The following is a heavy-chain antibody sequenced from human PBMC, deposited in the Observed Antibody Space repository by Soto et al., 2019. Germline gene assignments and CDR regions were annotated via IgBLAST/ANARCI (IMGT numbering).Heavy chain of an antibody. D-gene: IGHD1-26*01. J-gene: IGHJ4*02. CDR2: INAYNGNT. CDR3: AKGAGWEPEYYFDY. V-gene: IGHV1-18*01. Sequence: ASVKVSCKASGYTFTSYGIIWVRQAPGQGLEWMGWINAYNGNTKYAQTLQGRVTMTTDTSTSTAYMELWSLRSDDTAVYYCAKGAGWEPEYYFDYWGQGTLVTVSS. CDR1: GYTFTSYG.